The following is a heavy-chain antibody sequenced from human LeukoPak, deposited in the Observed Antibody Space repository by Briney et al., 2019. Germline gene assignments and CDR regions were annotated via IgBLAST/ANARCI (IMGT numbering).Heavy chain of an antibody. Sequence: SQTLSLTCTVSGGSISSGGYYWSWIRQHPGKGLEWIGYIYYSGSTYHNPSLKSRVTISVDTSKNQFSLKLSSVTAADTAVYYCARDRLSSSGIYFDYWGQGTLVTVSS. CDR1: GGSISSGGYY. CDR3: ARDRLSSSGIYFDY. D-gene: IGHD6-6*01. CDR2: IYYSGST. V-gene: IGHV4-31*03. J-gene: IGHJ4*02.